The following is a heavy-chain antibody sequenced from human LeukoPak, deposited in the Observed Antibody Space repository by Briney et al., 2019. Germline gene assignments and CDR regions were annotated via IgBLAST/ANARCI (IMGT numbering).Heavy chain of an antibody. D-gene: IGHD1-26*01. CDR1: GFIFGDYA. CDR2: ISSKLYGGTI. V-gene: IGHV3-49*03. CDR3: TRDGSASYAGFNY. Sequence: GGSLRLSCTASGFIFGDYAVSWFRQAPGKGLEWVGFISSKLYGGTIKYAASVRGRFTISRDDSKSIAYLQMNSLKIEDTAVYYCTRDGSASYAGFNYWGQGTLVTVSS. J-gene: IGHJ4*02.